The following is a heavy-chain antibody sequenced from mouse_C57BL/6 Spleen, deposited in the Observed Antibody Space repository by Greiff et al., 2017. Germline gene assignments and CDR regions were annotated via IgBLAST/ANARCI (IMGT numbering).Heavy chain of an antibody. Sequence: VQVVESGAELARPGASVKLSCKASGYTFTSYGISWVKQRPGQGLEWIGEIYPRSGNTYYNEKFKGKATLTADKSSSTAYMELRSLTSEDSAVYFCARGARDYSNYVTWFAYWGQGTLVTVSA. J-gene: IGHJ3*01. CDR1: GYTFTSYG. V-gene: IGHV1-81*01. CDR3: ARGARDYSNYVTWFAY. CDR2: IYPRSGNT. D-gene: IGHD2-5*01.